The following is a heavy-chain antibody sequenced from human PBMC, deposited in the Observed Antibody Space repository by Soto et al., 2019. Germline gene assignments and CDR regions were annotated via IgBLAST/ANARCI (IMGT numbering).Heavy chain of an antibody. CDR3: ARSDGSGSYWGY. V-gene: IGHV3-53*01. Sequence: EVQLVESGGGLIQPGGSLRLSCAASGFTVSSNYMAWVRQPPGKGLEWVSTIYSGGNTYYADSVKGRFIISRDNSTNALYLQMNSLGAEDTAVYYCARSDGSGSYWGYWGQGTLVTVSS. D-gene: IGHD3-10*01. J-gene: IGHJ4*02. CDR2: IYSGGNT. CDR1: GFTVSSNY.